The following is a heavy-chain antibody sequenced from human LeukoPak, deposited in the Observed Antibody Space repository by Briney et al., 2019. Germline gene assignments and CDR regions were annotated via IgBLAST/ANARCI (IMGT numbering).Heavy chain of an antibody. CDR1: GFSLSTSGVG. Sequence: SGPTLVNPTQTLTLTCSFSGFSLSTSGVGVGWIRQPPGKALEWLSLIYWDDDKRYSPSLKSRLTITKDTSKSQVVPTMTNMDPVDTATYYCAHIRDYYTSRDAFDIWGRGTMVTVSS. CDR2: IYWDDDK. D-gene: IGHD3-10*01. V-gene: IGHV2-5*02. J-gene: IGHJ3*02. CDR3: AHIRDYYTSRDAFDI.